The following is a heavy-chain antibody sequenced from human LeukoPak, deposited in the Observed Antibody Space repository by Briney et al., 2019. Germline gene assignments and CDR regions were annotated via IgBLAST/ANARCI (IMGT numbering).Heavy chain of an antibody. CDR1: GFTFSSYA. CDR2: ISYDGSNK. D-gene: IGHD6-13*01. Sequence: PGGSLRLSCAASGFTFSSYAMHWVRQAPGKGLEWVAVISYDGSNKYYADSVKGRFTISRDNSKNTLYLQMNSLRAEDTAVYYCARGDSSSWFKIDYWGQGALVTVSS. V-gene: IGHV3-30*04. CDR3: ARGDSSSWFKIDY. J-gene: IGHJ4*02.